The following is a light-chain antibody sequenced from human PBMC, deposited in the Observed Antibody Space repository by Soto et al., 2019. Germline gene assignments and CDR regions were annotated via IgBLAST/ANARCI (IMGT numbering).Light chain of an antibody. V-gene: IGKV1-5*01. CDR1: QSISTW. CDR3: QQYSSYSALT. Sequence: DIQMTQFPSTLSASVGDRVIITCRASQSISTWLAWYQQKPGKAPKVLIYDASSLESGVPSRFSGSGSGTEFTLTISRLQPDDFATYYCQQYSSYSALTFGGGTKVDI. CDR2: DAS. J-gene: IGKJ4*01.